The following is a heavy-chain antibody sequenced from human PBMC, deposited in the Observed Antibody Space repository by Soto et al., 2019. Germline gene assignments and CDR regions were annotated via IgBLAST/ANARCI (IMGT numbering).Heavy chain of an antibody. D-gene: IGHD7-27*01. V-gene: IGHV3-23*01. CDR2: ISGSGSST. CDR1: GFTFSSYT. J-gene: IGHJ4*02. Sequence: EVPLLESGGGLVEPGGSRRLSCAASGFTFSSYTMSWVRQAPGKGLEWVSTISGSGSSTYAADSVKGRFTISRDNSKNTRYLQMNSLRVEDTAIYYCAKAWGIDYWGQGTLVTVSS. CDR3: AKAWGIDY.